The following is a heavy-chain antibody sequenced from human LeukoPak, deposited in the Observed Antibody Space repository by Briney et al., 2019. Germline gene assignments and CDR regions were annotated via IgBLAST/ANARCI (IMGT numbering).Heavy chain of an antibody. CDR2: IIPILGIA. CDR3: ARDPGDYRVRHYYGMDV. Sequence: ASVKVSCKASGGTFSSYAISWVRQAPGQGLEWMGRIIPILGIANYAQKFQGRVTITADKSTSTAYMELSSLRSEDTAVYYCARDPGDYRVRHYYGMDVWGQGTTVTVSS. V-gene: IGHV1-69*04. J-gene: IGHJ6*02. D-gene: IGHD4-11*01. CDR1: GGTFSSYA.